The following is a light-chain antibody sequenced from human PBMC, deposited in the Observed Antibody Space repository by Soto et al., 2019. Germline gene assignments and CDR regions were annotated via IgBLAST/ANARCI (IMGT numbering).Light chain of an antibody. CDR1: QSVSSY. CDR2: DAS. Sequence: EIVLTQSPATLSLSPGERATLSCRASQSVSSYLAWYQQKPGQAPRLLIYDASNRATGIPARFSGSGSGTDFTRTISSLEPEDFAVYYCQQRSNWPSIFTFGPGTKVDIK. J-gene: IGKJ3*01. V-gene: IGKV3-11*01. CDR3: QQRSNWPSIFT.